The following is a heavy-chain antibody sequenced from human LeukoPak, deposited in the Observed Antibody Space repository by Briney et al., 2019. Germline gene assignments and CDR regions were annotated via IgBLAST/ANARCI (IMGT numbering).Heavy chain of an antibody. CDR3: AKAFGGYCFDY. Sequence: GGSLRLSCVASGFIFNNAWMSWVRQAPGKGLEWVSLISGNGVSPYYADSVKGRFTISRDNSKNTMYLQMNSLRAEDTAVYYCAKAFGGYCFDYWGQGTLVTVSS. CDR1: GFIFNNAW. CDR2: ISGNGVSP. D-gene: IGHD3-10*01. J-gene: IGHJ4*02. V-gene: IGHV3-23*01.